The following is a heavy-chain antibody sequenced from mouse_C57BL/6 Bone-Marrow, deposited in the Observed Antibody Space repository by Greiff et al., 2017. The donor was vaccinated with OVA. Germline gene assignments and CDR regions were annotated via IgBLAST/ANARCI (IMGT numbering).Heavy chain of an antibody. CDR3: VRHDGGAY. CDR2: IRSKSNNYST. V-gene: IGHV10-1*01. Sequence: EVMLVESGGGLVQPKGSLKLSCAASGFSFNTYAMNWVRQAPGKGLEWVARIRSKSNNYSTYYADSVKDRFTISRDDSESMLSLQMNNLKTEDTAMYYCVRHDGGAYWGQGTLVTVSA. J-gene: IGHJ3*01. CDR1: GFSFNTYA. D-gene: IGHD1-1*02.